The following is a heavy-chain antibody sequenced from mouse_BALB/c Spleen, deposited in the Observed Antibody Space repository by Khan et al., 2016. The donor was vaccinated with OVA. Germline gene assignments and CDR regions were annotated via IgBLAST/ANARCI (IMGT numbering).Heavy chain of an antibody. D-gene: IGHD1-1*01. J-gene: IGHJ4*01. Sequence: QVQLKESGAELMKPGASVKISCKATGYTFSSYWIEWVKQRPGHGLEWIGEILPGSGSTNYNDKFKGKATFTADASSNTAYMQLSSLPSEDSAVYYSARKGIYFYGSSYDYTMAYWGQGTSVTVSS. CDR1: GYTFSSYW. V-gene: IGHV1-9*01. CDR3: ARKGIYFYGSSYDYTMAY. CDR2: ILPGSGST.